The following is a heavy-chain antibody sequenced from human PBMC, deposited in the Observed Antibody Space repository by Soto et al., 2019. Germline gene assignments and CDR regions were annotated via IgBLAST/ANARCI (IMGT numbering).Heavy chain of an antibody. Sequence: QVQLVESGGGVVHPGRSLRLSCTASGFNFSDFGMHWVRQAPGKGLEWLALISSDGSNKFYADSVRGRFTVSRDRSDSTLHLHMIAVRNDDTAMYYCAKDFARGPMGMSLDSWGQGTLVIVSS. CDR2: ISSDGSNK. CDR1: GFNFSDFG. J-gene: IGHJ4*02. V-gene: IGHV3-30*18. D-gene: IGHD1-26*01. CDR3: AKDFARGPMGMSLDS.